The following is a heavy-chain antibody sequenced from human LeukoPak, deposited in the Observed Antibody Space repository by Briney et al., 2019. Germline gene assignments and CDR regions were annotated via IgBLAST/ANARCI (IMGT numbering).Heavy chain of an antibody. Sequence: QPGGSLRLSCAASGFTFSSYGMHWVRQAPGKGLEWVAFIRYDGSNKYYADPVKGRFTISRDNSKNTLYLQMNSLRAEDTAVYYCAKDLRNTIFGVVALWGQGTLVTVSS. CDR1: GFTFSSYG. D-gene: IGHD3-3*01. CDR3: AKDLRNTIFGVVAL. V-gene: IGHV3-30*02. CDR2: IRYDGSNK. J-gene: IGHJ4*02.